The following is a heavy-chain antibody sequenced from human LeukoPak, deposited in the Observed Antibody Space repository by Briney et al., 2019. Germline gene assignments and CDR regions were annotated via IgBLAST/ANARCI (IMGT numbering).Heavy chain of an antibody. V-gene: IGHV1-2*06. CDR2: INPNSGGT. J-gene: IGHJ4*02. CDR3: ARVGGYCSGGSCYSNFGY. D-gene: IGHD2-15*01. Sequence: ASVKVSCKGSGYTFTGYYMHWVRQAPGQGLEWMGRINPNSGGTNYAQKFQGRVTMTRDTSISTAYMELSRLRSDDTAVYYCARVGGYCSGGSCYSNFGYWGQGTLVTVSS. CDR1: GYTFTGYY.